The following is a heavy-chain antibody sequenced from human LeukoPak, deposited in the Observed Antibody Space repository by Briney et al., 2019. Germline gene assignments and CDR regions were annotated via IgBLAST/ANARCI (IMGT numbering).Heavy chain of an antibody. Sequence: NPSETLSLTCTVSGGSISSYYWSWIRQPPGKGLEWIGYIYYSGSTNYNPSLKSRVTISVDTSKNQFSLMLNSVTAADTALYYCARNGYNYGNAFDYWGQGTLVTVSS. D-gene: IGHD5-18*01. CDR3: ARNGYNYGNAFDY. V-gene: IGHV4-59*08. CDR1: GGSISSYY. CDR2: IYYSGST. J-gene: IGHJ4*02.